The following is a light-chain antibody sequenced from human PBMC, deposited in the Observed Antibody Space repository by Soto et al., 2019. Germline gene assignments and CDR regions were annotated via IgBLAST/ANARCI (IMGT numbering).Light chain of an antibody. J-gene: IGLJ2*01. Sequence: SYELTQPPSVSVAPGKTARITRGGNNIGSKSVHWYLQKAGQAPVLVIYYDSDRPSGIPERFSGSKSGNTATLTISRVEAGDEADYYCQVWDSRSDHHVFGGGTKLTVL. CDR1: NIGSKS. CDR3: QVWDSRSDHHV. V-gene: IGLV3-21*04. CDR2: YDS.